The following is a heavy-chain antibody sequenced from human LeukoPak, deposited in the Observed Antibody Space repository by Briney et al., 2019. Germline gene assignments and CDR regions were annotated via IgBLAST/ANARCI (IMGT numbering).Heavy chain of an antibody. Sequence: PSETLSPTCTVSGGSISSYYWSWIRQPPGKGLEWIGYIYYSGSTNYNPSLKSRVTMSVDTSKNQFSLKLSSVTAADTAVYYCARDRGTWNDDGFDYWGQGTLVTVSS. J-gene: IGHJ4*02. CDR2: IYYSGST. V-gene: IGHV4-59*12. D-gene: IGHD1-1*01. CDR1: GGSISSYY. CDR3: ARDRGTWNDDGFDY.